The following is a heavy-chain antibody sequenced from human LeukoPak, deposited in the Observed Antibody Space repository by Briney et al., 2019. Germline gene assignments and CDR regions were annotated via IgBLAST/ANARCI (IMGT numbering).Heavy chain of an antibody. CDR1: GFTFSSYS. Sequence: GSLRLSCAASGFTFSSYSMNWVRQAPGKGLEWVSYISSSSSTIYYADSVKGRFTISRDNAKNSLYLQMNSLRAEDTAVYYCARELAARPFDYWGQGTLVTVSS. D-gene: IGHD6-6*01. CDR2: ISSSSSTI. CDR3: ARELAARPFDY. J-gene: IGHJ4*02. V-gene: IGHV3-48*01.